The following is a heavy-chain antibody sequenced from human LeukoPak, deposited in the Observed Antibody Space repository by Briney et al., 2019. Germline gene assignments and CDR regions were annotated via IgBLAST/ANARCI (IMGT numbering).Heavy chain of an antibody. Sequence: GGSLRLSCAASGFIFSRYGMHWVRQAPGKGLEWVAFIQFDGIDKYYADSVKGRFTISRDNSKNSLYLQMNSLRAEDTALYYCAKDRGGSSQLGDAFDVWGHGTMVSVSS. CDR1: GFIFSRYG. D-gene: IGHD2-15*01. CDR3: AKDRGGSSQLGDAFDV. J-gene: IGHJ3*01. V-gene: IGHV3-30*02. CDR2: IQFDGIDK.